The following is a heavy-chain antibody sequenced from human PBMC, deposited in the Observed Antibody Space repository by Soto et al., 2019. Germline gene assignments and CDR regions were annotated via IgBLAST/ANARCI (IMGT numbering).Heavy chain of an antibody. CDR1: GFTFRDYW. CDR2: INTDGSIT. CDR3: AQGHLEHNSKNAMDV. V-gene: IGHV3-74*01. Sequence: EVQLVESGGGLVQPGGSLRLSCAASGFTFRDYWMHWVRQAPGKGLVWVSRINTDGSITNYADSVRGRFTFSRDNAKDTLFLQMDSLRAEDTAVYYCAQGHLEHNSKNAMDVWGQGATLTVSS. D-gene: IGHD1-1*01. J-gene: IGHJ6*02.